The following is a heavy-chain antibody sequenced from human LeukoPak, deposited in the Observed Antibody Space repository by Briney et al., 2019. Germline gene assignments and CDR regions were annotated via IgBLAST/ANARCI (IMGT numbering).Heavy chain of an antibody. CDR2: ISGSGGST. Sequence: GGSLRLSCAASGFTFSSYAMSWVRQAPGKGLEWVSAISGSGGSTYYADSWKGRCTIYRDNSKNTLYLQMNSLRAEDTAVYYCAKGSRGYNPNDDYWGQGTLVTVSS. D-gene: IGHD1-14*01. V-gene: IGHV3-23*01. CDR3: AKGSRGYNPNDDY. J-gene: IGHJ4*02. CDR1: GFTFSSYA.